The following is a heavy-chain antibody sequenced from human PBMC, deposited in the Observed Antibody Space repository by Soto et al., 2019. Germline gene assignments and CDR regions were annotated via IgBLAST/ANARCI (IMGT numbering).Heavy chain of an antibody. J-gene: IGHJ6*02. CDR1: GSTLASSH. D-gene: IGHD3-3*01. V-gene: IGHV1-46*01. Sequence: ASVTVSCTSSGSTLASSHMHWVLQAPEQGLDWMGIINPSGGSTSYAQKFQGRVTMTRDTSTSTVYMELSSLRSEDTAVYYCARGLNRITIFGVVSPNDGMDVWGQGTTVTV. CDR3: ARGLNRITIFGVVSPNDGMDV. CDR2: INPSGGST.